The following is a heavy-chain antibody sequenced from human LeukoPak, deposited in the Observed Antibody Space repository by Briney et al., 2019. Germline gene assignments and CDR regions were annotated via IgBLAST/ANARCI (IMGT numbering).Heavy chain of an antibody. Sequence: GGSLRLSCAASGFTFSSYSMNWVRQAPGKGLEWVPSISSSSSYIYYADSVKGRFTISRDNAKNSLYLQMNSLRAEDTAVYYCARAYGGSSGFGAGTIDYWGQGTLVTVSS. D-gene: IGHD6-13*01. CDR2: ISSSSSYI. CDR3: ARAYGGSSGFGAGTIDY. J-gene: IGHJ4*02. CDR1: GFTFSSYS. V-gene: IGHV3-21*01.